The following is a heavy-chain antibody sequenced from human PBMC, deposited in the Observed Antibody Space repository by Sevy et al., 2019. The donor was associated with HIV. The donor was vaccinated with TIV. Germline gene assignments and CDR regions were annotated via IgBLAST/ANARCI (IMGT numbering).Heavy chain of an antibody. CDR2: IFHTEST. J-gene: IGHJ4*02. V-gene: IGHV4-30-2*01. Sequence: TLSLTCAVSGGSISSGAYSWNWIRQPPGKGLEWIGYIFHTESTYYNPSLKSRVTISVDRSKNQFSLKLTSVTAADSAVYYCARDGGTVTTPGYFDYWGQGTLVTVSS. CDR1: GGSISSGAYS. D-gene: IGHD4-17*01. CDR3: ARDGGTVTTPGYFDY.